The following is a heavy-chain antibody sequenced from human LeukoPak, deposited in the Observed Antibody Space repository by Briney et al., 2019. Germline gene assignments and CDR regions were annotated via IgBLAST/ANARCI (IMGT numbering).Heavy chain of an antibody. CDR1: GFSFSSYW. V-gene: IGHV3-74*01. D-gene: IGHD6-19*01. CDR2: ISSVGSII. Sequence: RPGGSLRLSCAASGFSFSSYWMHWVRQAPGKGLVWVSRISSVGSIINYADSVKGRFTISRDNAKNTLYLQMNSLRVEDTAVYYCARPAVAGLRARGYDYWGQGTLVTVSS. J-gene: IGHJ4*02. CDR3: ARPAVAGLRARGYDY.